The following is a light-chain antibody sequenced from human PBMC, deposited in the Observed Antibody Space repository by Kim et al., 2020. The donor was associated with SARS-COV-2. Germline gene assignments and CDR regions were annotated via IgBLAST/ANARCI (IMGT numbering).Light chain of an antibody. J-gene: IGKJ3*01. V-gene: IGKV1-6*01. Sequence: AIQMTQSPSSLSASVGDRVTITCRASQGIGNDLGWYQQKPGKAPNLLIYATSTLQSGVPSRFSGSGSGTDFTLTISSLQAEDFATYYCLQDYTYPFTFGPGTKVDIK. CDR2: ATS. CDR3: LQDYTYPFT. CDR1: QGIGND.